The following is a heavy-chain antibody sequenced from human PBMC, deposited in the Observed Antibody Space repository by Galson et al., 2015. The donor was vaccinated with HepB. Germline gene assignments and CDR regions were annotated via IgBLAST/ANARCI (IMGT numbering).Heavy chain of an antibody. J-gene: IGHJ6*02. V-gene: IGHV1-2*02. CDR2: INPNGGGK. CDR1: GYTFTGYY. CDR3: GSFKVFGSSWYDYYYYGMDV. D-gene: IGHD6-13*01. Sequence: SVKVSCKASGYTFTGYYMHWVRQAPGQGLEWMGWINPNGGGKNYAQKFKGRVTITRDTSINTDYLEMSRLRSDDTAVYYCGSFKVFGSSWYDYYYYGMDVWGQGTTVTVSS.